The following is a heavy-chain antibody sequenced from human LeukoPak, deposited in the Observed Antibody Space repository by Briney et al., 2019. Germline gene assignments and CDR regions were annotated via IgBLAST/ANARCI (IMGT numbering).Heavy chain of an antibody. J-gene: IGHJ4*02. CDR2: IIPIFGTA. D-gene: IGHD5-24*01. CDR3: ASDQDGYKIFDY. V-gene: IGHV1-69*13. CDR1: GGTFSSYA. Sequence: GASVKVSCKASGGTFSSYAISWVRQAPGQGLEWMGGIIPIFGTANYAQKFQARVTMTADESTSTAYMELSSLRSEDTAVYYCASDQDGYKIFDYWGQGTLVTVSS.